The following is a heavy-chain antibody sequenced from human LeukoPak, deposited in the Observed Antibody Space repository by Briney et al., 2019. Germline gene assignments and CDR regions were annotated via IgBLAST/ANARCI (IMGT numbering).Heavy chain of an antibody. CDR1: GGSMSSSSYE. CDR2: IYYSGAN. Sequence: SETLSLTCTVSGGSMSSSSYEWGWIRQSPGKGLEWIGSIYYSGANHYNPSLKSRVTMSVDTSKNQFSVKLTSVTATDTAVYYCVRVLGYWLVRGYLDYWGQGTQVTVSS. D-gene: IGHD6-19*01. V-gene: IGHV4-39*02. J-gene: IGHJ4*02. CDR3: VRVLGYWLVRGYLDY.